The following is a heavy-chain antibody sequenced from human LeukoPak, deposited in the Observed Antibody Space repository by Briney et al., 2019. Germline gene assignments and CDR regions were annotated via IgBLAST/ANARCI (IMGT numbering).Heavy chain of an antibody. D-gene: IGHD1-7*01. Sequence: SETLSLTCTVPGGSISSGDYYWSWIRQPPGKGLEWMGYIYYSGSTYYNPSLKSRVTISVDTSKNQFSLKLSSVTAADTAVYYCARGRTNFDYWGQGTLVTVSS. CDR1: GGSISSGDYY. J-gene: IGHJ4*02. V-gene: IGHV4-30-4*08. CDR2: IYYSGST. CDR3: ARGRTNFDY.